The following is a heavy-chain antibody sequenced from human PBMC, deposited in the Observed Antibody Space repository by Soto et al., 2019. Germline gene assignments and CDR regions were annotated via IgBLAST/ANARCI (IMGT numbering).Heavy chain of an antibody. CDR2: IKGDGNEI. Sequence: PGGSLRLSCAASGFSFSSYWMSWVRQAPGKGLEWVANIKGDGNEIYYVDSVKGRFTISRDNAKNSLYLQMNSLRFEDTAVYYCARLVSAAANDYWGQGALVTVSS. CDR3: ARLVSAAANDY. J-gene: IGHJ4*02. V-gene: IGHV3-7*04. D-gene: IGHD1-26*01. CDR1: GFSFSSYW.